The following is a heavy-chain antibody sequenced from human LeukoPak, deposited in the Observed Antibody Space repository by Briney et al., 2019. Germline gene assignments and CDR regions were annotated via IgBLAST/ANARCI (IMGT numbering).Heavy chain of an antibody. J-gene: IGHJ4*02. CDR1: GFTFDDYA. Sequence: QPGGSLRLSCAASGFTFDDYAMHWVRQAPGKGLEWVSGISWNSGSIGYADSVKGRFTISRDNAKNSLYLQMNSLRAEDTALYYCAKDTGYSGYDFPFDYWGQGTLVTVSP. CDR2: ISWNSGSI. CDR3: AKDTGYSGYDFPFDY. V-gene: IGHV3-9*01. D-gene: IGHD5-12*01.